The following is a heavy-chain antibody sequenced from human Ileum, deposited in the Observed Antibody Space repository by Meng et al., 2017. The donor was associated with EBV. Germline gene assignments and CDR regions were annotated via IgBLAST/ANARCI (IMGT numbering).Heavy chain of an antibody. D-gene: IGHD1-26*01. CDR2: INPGSGNT. CDR1: GYTFTGYA. CDR3: ARDGGFSVGATKYDY. J-gene: IGHJ4*02. V-gene: IGHV1-3*01. Sequence: AQRVSAGAEVKMPGASIKLSCMASGYTFTGYAIHWVRQAPGQRLEWMGWINPGSGNTKYSQKFQGRVTITRDTSATTVYMDLSSLRSEDTAVFYCARDGGFSVGATKYDYWGQGALVTVSS.